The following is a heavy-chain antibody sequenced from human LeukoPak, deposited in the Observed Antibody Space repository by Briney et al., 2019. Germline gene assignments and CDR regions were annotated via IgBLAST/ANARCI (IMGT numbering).Heavy chain of an antibody. CDR3: ARGYMVGATNFDY. Sequence: SETLSLTCTVSGDSISSSTYYWGWIRQPPGKGLEWIGSIYYSVNTYYSPSLKSRVNISLDMSKNQFSLKLSSVTAADTAVYYCARGYMVGATNFDYWGQGTLVTVSS. CDR2: IYYSVNT. D-gene: IGHD1-26*01. J-gene: IGHJ4*02. V-gene: IGHV4-39*07. CDR1: GDSISSSTYY.